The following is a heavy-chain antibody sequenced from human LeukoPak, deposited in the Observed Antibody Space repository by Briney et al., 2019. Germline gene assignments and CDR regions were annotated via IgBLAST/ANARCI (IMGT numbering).Heavy chain of an antibody. V-gene: IGHV1-8*01. Sequence: GASVKVSCKASGYTFTRYDINWVRQATGQGLEWMGWMNPNSGNTGYAQKFQGRVTMTRNTSISTANMELSSLRSEDTAVYYCARGLARTSMVTRGGVRFDYWGQGTLVTVSS. J-gene: IGHJ4*02. CDR3: ARGLARTSMVTRGGVRFDY. CDR2: MNPNSGNT. CDR1: GYTFTRYD. D-gene: IGHD5-18*01.